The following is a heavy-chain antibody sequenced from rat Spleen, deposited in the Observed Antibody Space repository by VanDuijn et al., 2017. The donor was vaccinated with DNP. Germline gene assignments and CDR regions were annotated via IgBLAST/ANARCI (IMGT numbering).Heavy chain of an antibody. CDR2: IGSDGYAP. V-gene: IGHV5-22*01. J-gene: IGHJ2*01. CDR1: GFTFSDYN. CDR3: VRWNSGHFDY. D-gene: IGHD4-3*01. Sequence: EVKLVESGGGLVQPGRSLKLSCAASGFTFSDYNMVWVRQAPTRGLEWVAYIGSDGYAPYYGVSVKGRFTISRDNAKSTLYLQMNSLRSEDMATYYCVRWNSGHFDYWGQGVMVTVSS.